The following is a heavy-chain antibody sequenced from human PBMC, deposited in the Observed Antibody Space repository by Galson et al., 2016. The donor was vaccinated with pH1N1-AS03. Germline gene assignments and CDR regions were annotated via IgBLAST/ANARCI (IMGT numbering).Heavy chain of an antibody. CDR3: ASGTGTGQYDN. Sequence: SETLSLTCAVSGGSITTYFWTWIRQPPGKGLEWVGYIHSEGRNHYNPSLESRLTMSIDTSRGQFSLKLASVTAADTAVYYCASGTGTGQYDNWGQGTLVTVSS. CDR1: GGSITTYF. CDR2: IHSEGRN. V-gene: IGHV4-59*01. J-gene: IGHJ4*02. D-gene: IGHD3/OR15-3a*01.